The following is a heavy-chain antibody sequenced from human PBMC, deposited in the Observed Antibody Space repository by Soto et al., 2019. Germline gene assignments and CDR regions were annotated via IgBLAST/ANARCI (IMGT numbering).Heavy chain of an antibody. V-gene: IGHV1-18*01. J-gene: IGHJ6*02. CDR3: ARDQSSGWYGKDSGMDV. Sequence: ASVKVSCKASGYTFPNYGISWVRQAPGQGLEWMGWISSYSGSTYYAQKFQDRVTMTLETSTSTTYMELRSLKSDDTAVYYCARDQSSGWYGKDSGMDVWGQGTTVTVSS. D-gene: IGHD6-19*01. CDR2: ISSYSGST. CDR1: GYTFPNYG.